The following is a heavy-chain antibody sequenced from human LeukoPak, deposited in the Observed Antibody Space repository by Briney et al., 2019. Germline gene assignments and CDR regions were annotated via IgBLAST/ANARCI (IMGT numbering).Heavy chain of an antibody. CDR1: GFTFSGSA. CDR3: ARDHSGWDYFDY. J-gene: IGHJ4*02. D-gene: IGHD1-26*01. CDR2: IRTKANSYAT. Sequence: PGGSLRLSCAASGFTFSGSAIHWVRQASGKGLEWVGRIRTKANSYATAYAASVKGRFTISRDDSKNTAYLQMDSLTVEDTAVYFCARDHSGWDYFDYWGQGTVVSVSS. V-gene: IGHV3-73*01.